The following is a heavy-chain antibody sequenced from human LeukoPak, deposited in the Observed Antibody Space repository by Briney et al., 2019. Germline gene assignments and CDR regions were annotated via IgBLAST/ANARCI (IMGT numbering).Heavy chain of an antibody. Sequence: GESLKISCKGSGYSFTRNWIGWVRQMPGKGLEWMRIIYPGDSDTRYIPSFQGQVTISADKSISTAYLQWSSLKASDTAMYYCAATVVPAATGFFDYWGQGTLVTVSS. V-gene: IGHV5-51*01. CDR3: AATVVPAATGFFDY. CDR1: GYSFTRNW. D-gene: IGHD2-2*01. J-gene: IGHJ4*02. CDR2: IYPGDSDT.